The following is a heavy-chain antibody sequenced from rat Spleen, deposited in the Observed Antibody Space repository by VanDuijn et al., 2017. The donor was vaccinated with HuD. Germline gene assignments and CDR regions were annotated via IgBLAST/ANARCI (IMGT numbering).Heavy chain of an antibody. Sequence: EVQLQESGPGLVKPSQSLSLTCSVTGYSITSNYWGWIRKFPGNKLEWMGFINGAGSTSYNPSLKSRISITRDTSKNQFFLQVNSVTTEDTATYYCARQLRYYFDYWGQGVMVTVSS. J-gene: IGHJ2*01. CDR1: GYSITSNY. CDR3: ARQLRYYFDY. D-gene: IGHD1-11*01. V-gene: IGHV3-3*01. CDR2: INGAGST.